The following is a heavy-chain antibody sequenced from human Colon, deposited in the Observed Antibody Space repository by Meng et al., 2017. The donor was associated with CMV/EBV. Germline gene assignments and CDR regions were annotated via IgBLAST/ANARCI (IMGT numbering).Heavy chain of an antibody. J-gene: IGHJ3*02. D-gene: IGHD3-22*01. V-gene: IGHV3-48*03. Sequence: GESLKISCVASGFTFTDHEMNWVRQAPGKGLEWISYISHSGTTKNYADSVKGRFTISRDTSENTLYLQMSSLRVDDTALYYCAKGVTSGSTYRAFDILGQGAKVTVSS. CDR2: ISHSGTTK. CDR1: GFTFTDHE. CDR3: AKGVTSGSTYRAFDI.